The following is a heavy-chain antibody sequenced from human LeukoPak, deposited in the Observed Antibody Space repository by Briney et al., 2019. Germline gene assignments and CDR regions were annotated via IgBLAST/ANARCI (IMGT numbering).Heavy chain of an antibody. Sequence: SGGSLRLSCAASGFTFSSYGMHWVRQAPGKGLEWVAFIRYDGSNKYYADSVKGRFTISRDNAKNTLYLQMNSLRADDTAVYYCARESYDSSGYKGLDYWGQGSLVTVSS. CDR3: ARESYDSSGYKGLDY. V-gene: IGHV3-30*02. CDR1: GFTFSSYG. J-gene: IGHJ4*02. D-gene: IGHD3-22*01. CDR2: IRYDGSNK.